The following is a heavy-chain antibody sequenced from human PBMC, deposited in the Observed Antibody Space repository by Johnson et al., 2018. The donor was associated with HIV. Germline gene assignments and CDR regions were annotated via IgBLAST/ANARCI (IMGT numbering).Heavy chain of an antibody. CDR2: ITWNSGSI. V-gene: IGHV3-9*01. J-gene: IGHJ3*02. Sequence: VQLVESGGGLVQPGWSLRLSCAASGFTFDDYAMHWVRQAPGKGLEWVSGITWNSGSIGYADSVKGRFPISRDNAKNSLYLQMNSLRAEDTAVYYCARDLFVLYVPGDAFDIWGQGTMVTISS. CDR3: ARDLFVLYVPGDAFDI. CDR1: GFTFDDYA. D-gene: IGHD3-16*01.